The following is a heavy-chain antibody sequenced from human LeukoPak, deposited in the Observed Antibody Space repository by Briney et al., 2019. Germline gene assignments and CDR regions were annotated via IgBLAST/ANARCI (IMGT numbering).Heavy chain of an antibody. V-gene: IGHV3-23*01. CDR1: GFTFNSYG. CDR2: ISGSGGST. D-gene: IGHD1-26*01. Sequence: GGSLRLSCAASGFTFNSYGMSWVRQAPGKGLEWVSGISGSGGSTYYADSVKGRFTISRDNSKNMVYLQTNSLRAEDTAVYYCAKDKEEGATYFDYWGQGTLVTVSS. CDR3: AKDKEEGATYFDY. J-gene: IGHJ4*02.